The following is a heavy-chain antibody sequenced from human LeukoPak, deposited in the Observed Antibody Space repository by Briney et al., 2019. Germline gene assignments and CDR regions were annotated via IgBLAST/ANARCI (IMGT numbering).Heavy chain of an antibody. D-gene: IGHD6-19*01. CDR2: ITTSSTYI. Sequence: PGGSLRLSCAASGFTCSSYSMSWVRQAPGKGLEWVSSITTSSTYISYADSVKGRFTISRDNAKNSLYLQMNSLRAEDTAVYYCARGKYSSGWFDYWGQGTLVTVSS. CDR1: GFTCSSYS. V-gene: IGHV3-21*01. CDR3: ARGKYSSGWFDY. J-gene: IGHJ4*02.